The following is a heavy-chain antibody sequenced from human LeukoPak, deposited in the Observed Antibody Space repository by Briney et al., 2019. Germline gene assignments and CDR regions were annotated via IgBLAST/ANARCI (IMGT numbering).Heavy chain of an antibody. J-gene: IGHJ4*02. D-gene: IGHD6-19*01. Sequence: GGSLRLSCVASGFTVSSNYISWVRQAPGKGLEWVSVIYSGSNTYYADSVKGRFTISRDNSKNTLYLQMNSLRAEDTAVYYCAREPTYSSGWYRDYYFDHWGQGTLVTVSS. CDR2: IYSGSNT. CDR3: AREPTYSSGWYRDYYFDH. V-gene: IGHV3-53*01. CDR1: GFTVSSNY.